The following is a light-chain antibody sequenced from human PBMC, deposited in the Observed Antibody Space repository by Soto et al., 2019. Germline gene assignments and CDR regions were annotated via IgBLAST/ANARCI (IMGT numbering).Light chain of an antibody. J-gene: IGKJ2*01. Sequence: DIQMTQSPSSLSASVGDRVTITCRASQSISSYLYWYQQKPGKAPKLLISAASSLQSGVPSRFSGSGSGTDFTLTISSLQPEDFETYYCQQSYSTPYTFGQGTKLEIK. CDR3: QQSYSTPYT. V-gene: IGKV1-39*01. CDR2: AAS. CDR1: QSISSY.